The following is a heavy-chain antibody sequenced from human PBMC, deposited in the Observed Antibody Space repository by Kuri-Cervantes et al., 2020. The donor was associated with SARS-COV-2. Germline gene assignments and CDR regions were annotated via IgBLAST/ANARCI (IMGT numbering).Heavy chain of an antibody. J-gene: IGHJ4*02. CDR2: INWSDTST. CDR1: GFTFDDYG. V-gene: IGHV3-20*01. Sequence: GESLKISCAASGFTFDDYGMSWVRQAPGKGLEWVSGINWSDTSTGYADSVKGRFTISRDNSKNTLYLQMNSLRAEDTAVYHCAKVGTSIAVSGRFDYWGQGTLVTVSS. D-gene: IGHD6-19*01. CDR3: AKVGTSIAVSGRFDY.